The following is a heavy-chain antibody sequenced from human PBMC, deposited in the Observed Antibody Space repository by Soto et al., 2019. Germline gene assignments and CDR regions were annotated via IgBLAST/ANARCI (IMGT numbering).Heavy chain of an antibody. CDR2: ISAYNGNT. V-gene: IGHV1-18*01. Sequence: QVQLVQSGAEVKKPGASVKVSCKASGYTFTSYGISWVRQAPGQGLEWMGWISAYNGNTNYAQKLQGRVTMTTDTSASTAYMELRSLRSDDTAVYYCARAVYQLPTPYYYYGMDVWGQGTTVTVSS. CDR1: GYTFTSYG. J-gene: IGHJ6*02. CDR3: ARAVYQLPTPYYYYGMDV. D-gene: IGHD2-2*01.